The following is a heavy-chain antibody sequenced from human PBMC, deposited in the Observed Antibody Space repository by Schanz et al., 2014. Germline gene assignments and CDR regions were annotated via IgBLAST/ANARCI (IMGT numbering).Heavy chain of an antibody. Sequence: QVQLVESGGGVVQPGRSLRLSCAAYGFTLSSYAMHWVRQAPGKGLEWVALISNDGSIKYYADSVEGRFTISRDNSRNTLYLQMNSLRSKDTAVYYCASPSGYSDYGTYFDFWGQGTPGTVSS. CDR3: ASPSGYSDYGTYFDF. V-gene: IGHV3-30-3*01. D-gene: IGHD5-12*01. J-gene: IGHJ4*02. CDR1: GFTLSSYA. CDR2: ISNDGSIK.